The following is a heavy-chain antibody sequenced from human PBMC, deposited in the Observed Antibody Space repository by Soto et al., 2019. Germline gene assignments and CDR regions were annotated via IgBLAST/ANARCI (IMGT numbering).Heavy chain of an antibody. CDR1: GGSFSGYY. J-gene: IGHJ6*02. CDR3: ARALWFGELLGLSDYYYYGMDV. CDR2: INHSGST. Sequence: SETLSLTCAVYGGSFSGYYWSWIRQPPGKGLEWIGEINHSGSTNYNPSLKSRVTISVDTSKNQFSLKLSSVTAADTAVYYCARALWFGELLGLSDYYYYGMDVWGQGTTVTVSS. V-gene: IGHV4-34*01. D-gene: IGHD3-10*01.